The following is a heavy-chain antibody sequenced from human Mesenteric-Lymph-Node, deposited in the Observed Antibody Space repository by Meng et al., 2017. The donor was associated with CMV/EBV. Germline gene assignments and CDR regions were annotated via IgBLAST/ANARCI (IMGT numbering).Heavy chain of an antibody. V-gene: IGHV3-30-3*01. CDR3: ARVGSYGS. Sequence: LGLSCAASGFTFSSYAMHWVRQAPGKGLEWVAVISYDGSNKYYADFVKGRFTISRDNSKNTLYLQMNSLRAEDTAVYYCARVGSYGSWGQGTLVTVSS. D-gene: IGHD3-10*01. CDR1: GFTFSSYA. J-gene: IGHJ5*02. CDR2: ISYDGSNK.